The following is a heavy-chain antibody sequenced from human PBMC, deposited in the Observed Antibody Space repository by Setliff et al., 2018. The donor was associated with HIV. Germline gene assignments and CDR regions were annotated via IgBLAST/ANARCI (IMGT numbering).Heavy chain of an antibody. D-gene: IGHD5-18*01. Sequence: GGSLRLSCAASGFTFSSYTMNWVRQAPGKGLEWVSSISSSSYYIYYADSVKGRFTISRDNAKNLLFLQMNSLRAEDTAVYYCASIELAAMVPVDYWGQGTLVTVSS. J-gene: IGHJ4*02. CDR2: ISSSSYYI. V-gene: IGHV3-21*01. CDR1: GFTFSSYT. CDR3: ASIELAAMVPVDY.